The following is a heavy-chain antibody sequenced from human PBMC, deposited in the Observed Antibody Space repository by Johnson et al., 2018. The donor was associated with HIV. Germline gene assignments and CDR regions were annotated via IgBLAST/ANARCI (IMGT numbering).Heavy chain of an antibody. V-gene: IGHV3-66*02. CDR2: FYHGGCT. J-gene: IGHJ3*02. Sequence: VQLVESGGGLVQPVGSLRLSCAASTFIVSSNYMRWVRQAPGKGLEWVSIFYHGGCTYHADSVKGRFTISRDNSKNTLYLQMNSLRAEDTAVYYCASIDAFDIWGQGTMVTVSS. CDR1: TFIVSSNY. CDR3: ASIDAFDI.